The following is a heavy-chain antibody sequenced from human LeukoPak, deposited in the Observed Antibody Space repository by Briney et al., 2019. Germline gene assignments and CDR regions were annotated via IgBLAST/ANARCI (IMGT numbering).Heavy chain of an antibody. CDR3: ARSYYDSSGLDY. D-gene: IGHD3-22*01. CDR2: IIPILGIA. V-gene: IGHV1-69*04. Sequence: VASVKVSCKASGCTFSSYAISWVRQAPGQGLEWMGRIIPILGIANYAQKFQGRVTITADKSTSTAYMELSSLRSEDTAVYYCARSYYDSSGLDYWGQGTLVTVSS. J-gene: IGHJ4*02. CDR1: GCTFSSYA.